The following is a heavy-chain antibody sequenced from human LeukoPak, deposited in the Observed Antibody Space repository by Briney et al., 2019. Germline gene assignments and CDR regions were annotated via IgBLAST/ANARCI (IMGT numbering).Heavy chain of an antibody. CDR3: ARHSAGYTTFFDY. CDR2: IMQDGSEK. J-gene: IGHJ4*02. CDR1: GFTLSDYW. Sequence: GGSLRLSCAASGFTLSDYWMTWVRRAPGKGLEWVANIMQDGSEKYYVASVKGRFTISRDNAKNSLYLQMNSLRAEDTAVYYCARHSAGYTTFFDYWGQGTLVTVSS. V-gene: IGHV3-7*04. D-gene: IGHD5-24*01.